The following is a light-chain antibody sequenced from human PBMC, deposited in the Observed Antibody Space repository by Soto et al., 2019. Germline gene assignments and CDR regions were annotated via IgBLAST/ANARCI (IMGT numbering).Light chain of an antibody. CDR3: QTWVTGIQI. J-gene: IGLJ2*01. CDR2: LNSDGSH. Sequence: LVLTQSPSASASLGASVKLTCTLSSGHSNYAIAWHQQQPEKGPRYLMKLNSDGSHSKGDGIPDRFSGSSSGAERYLTISSLQSEDEADYYCQTWVTGIQIFGGGTKLTVL. CDR1: SGHSNYA. V-gene: IGLV4-69*01.